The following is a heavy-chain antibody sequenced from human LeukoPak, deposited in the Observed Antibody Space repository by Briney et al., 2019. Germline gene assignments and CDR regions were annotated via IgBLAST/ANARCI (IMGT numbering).Heavy chain of an antibody. CDR2: ISSGSSTI. J-gene: IGHJ6*02. CDR3: ARDGYYYADGMDV. Sequence: PGGSLRLSCAASGFTFSSYSMNWVRQAPGKGLEWVSYISSGSSTIYYADSVKGRFTISRDNAKNSLYLQMSSLRAEDAAVYYCARDGYYYADGMDVWGQGTTVTVSS. CDR1: GFTFSSYS. V-gene: IGHV3-48*04.